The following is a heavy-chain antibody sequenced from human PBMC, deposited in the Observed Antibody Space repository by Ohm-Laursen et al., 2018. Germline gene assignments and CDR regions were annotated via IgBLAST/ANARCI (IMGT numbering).Heavy chain of an antibody. J-gene: IGHJ4*02. CDR1: GGSISSYY. CDR2: IHDSGNT. Sequence: SETLSLTCTVSGGSISSYYWSWIRQPPGKGLEWIGNIHDSGNTNYNPSLKSRVTISVDTSKNQFSLKLTSVTAADTAVYYCARNHSSCMDFDYWVQGTLVTVSS. V-gene: IGHV4-59*01. CDR3: ARNHSSCMDFDY. D-gene: IGHD3-22*01.